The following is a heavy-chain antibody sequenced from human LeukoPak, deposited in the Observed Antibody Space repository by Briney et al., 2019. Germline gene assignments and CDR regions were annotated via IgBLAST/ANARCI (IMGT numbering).Heavy chain of an antibody. CDR3: ARDRRIAAAATGYYYGMDV. V-gene: IGHV4-61*02. CDR1: GGSISSGSYY. J-gene: IGHJ6*02. Sequence: KASETLSLTCTVSGGSISSGSYYWSWIRQPAGRGLEWIVRICASGSTNDNPSLKSRVTISVATSKTQFSLKLSSVTAADTAVYYCARDRRIAAAATGYYYGMDVWGQGTTVTVSS. D-gene: IGHD6-13*01. CDR2: ICASGST.